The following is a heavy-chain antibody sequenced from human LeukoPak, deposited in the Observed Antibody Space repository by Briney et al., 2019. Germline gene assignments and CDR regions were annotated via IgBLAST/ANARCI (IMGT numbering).Heavy chain of an antibody. J-gene: IGHJ4*02. CDR1: GGSISGYF. V-gene: IGHV4-4*07. D-gene: IGHD1-14*01. CDR3: ARDPAGHGRYFDY. Sequence: SETLSLTCTVSGGSISGYFCTWLRQSAGAGLECIGRIHTSGTTYYNPSLRSRVSMSVDTSNNKFTLRLSSVTAADTAVYYCARDPAGHGRYFDYWGQGALVTVSS. CDR2: IHTSGTT.